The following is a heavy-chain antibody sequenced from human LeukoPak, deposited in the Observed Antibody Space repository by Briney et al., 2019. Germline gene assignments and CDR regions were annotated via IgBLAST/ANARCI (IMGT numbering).Heavy chain of an antibody. D-gene: IGHD3-22*01. CDR3: VKASPSGGYEN. CDR2: IGASGADT. Sequence: GGSLRLSCAASGFGFGQYEMTWVRQAPGKGLEWVSGIGASGADTYYRDSVKGRFTISRDNSRSMVYLQMNSLRADDTSLYYCVKASPSGGYENWGQGTLVTVSS. J-gene: IGHJ4*02. CDR1: GFGFGQYE. V-gene: IGHV3-23*01.